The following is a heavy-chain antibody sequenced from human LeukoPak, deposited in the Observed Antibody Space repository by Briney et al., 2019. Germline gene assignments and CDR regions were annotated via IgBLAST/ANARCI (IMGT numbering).Heavy chain of an antibody. CDR3: ASFYCSGGSCYQYFSYYYMDV. J-gene: IGHJ6*03. D-gene: IGHD2-15*01. Sequence: SETLSLTCAVSGGSLSGYYWSWIRQPPGKGLEWIGEINHSGSTNYNPSLKSRVTISVDTSKNQFSLKLSSVTAADTAVYYCASFYCSGGSCYQYFSYYYMDVWGKGTTVTISS. CDR2: INHSGST. V-gene: IGHV4-34*01. CDR1: GGSLSGYY.